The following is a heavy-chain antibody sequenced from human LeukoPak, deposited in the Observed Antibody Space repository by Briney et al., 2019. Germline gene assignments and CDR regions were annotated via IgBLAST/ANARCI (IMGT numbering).Heavy chain of an antibody. CDR3: ARGAPRYYDSSGYMRYAFDI. CDR1: GGSFSGYY. D-gene: IGHD3-22*01. CDR2: INHSGST. J-gene: IGHJ3*02. V-gene: IGHV4-34*01. Sequence: SETLSLTCAVYGGSFSGYYWSWIRQPPGKGLEWIGEINHSGSTNYNPSLKSRVTISVDMSKNQFSLKLSSVTAADTAVYYCARGAPRYYDSSGYMRYAFDIWGQGTMVTVSS.